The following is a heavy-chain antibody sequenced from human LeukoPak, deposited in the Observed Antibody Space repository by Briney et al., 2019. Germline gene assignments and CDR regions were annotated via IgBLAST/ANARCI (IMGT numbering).Heavy chain of an antibody. V-gene: IGHV3-30-3*01. Sequence: SGGSLRLSCAASGFTFSSYAMHWVRQAPGKGLEWVAVISYDGSNKYYADSVKGRFTISRDNSKNTLYLQMNSLRAEDTAVYYCARPPGLYDSSGYSNFDYWGQGTLVTVSS. CDR1: GFTFSSYA. CDR3: ARPPGLYDSSGYSNFDY. D-gene: IGHD3-22*01. CDR2: ISYDGSNK. J-gene: IGHJ4*02.